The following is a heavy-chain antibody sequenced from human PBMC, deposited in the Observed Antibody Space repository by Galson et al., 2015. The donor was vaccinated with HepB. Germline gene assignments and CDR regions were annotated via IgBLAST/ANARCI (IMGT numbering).Heavy chain of an antibody. D-gene: IGHD2-15*01. CDR2: FDPEDGET. Sequence: SVKVSCKVSGYTLTELSMHWVRQAPGKGLEWMGGFDPEDGETIYAQKFQGRVTMTEDTSTDTAYMELSSLRSEDTAVYYCATASPPLYCSGGSCYSDYYGMDVWGQGTTVTVSS. CDR1: GYTLTELS. V-gene: IGHV1-24*01. J-gene: IGHJ6*02. CDR3: ATASPPLYCSGGSCYSDYYGMDV.